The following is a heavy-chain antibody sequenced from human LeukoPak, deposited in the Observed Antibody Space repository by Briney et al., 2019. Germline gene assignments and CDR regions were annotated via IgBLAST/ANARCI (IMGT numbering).Heavy chain of an antibody. CDR3: AKDLGIFEFGPHDDY. V-gene: IGHV3-23*01. Sequence: GGSLRLSCAASGFTFSSYAMSWVRQAPGKGLEWVSAISGSGGSTYYADPVKGRFTISRDNSKNTLYLQMNSLRAEDTAVYYCAKDLGIFEFGPHDDYWGQGTLVTVSS. D-gene: IGHD3-3*01. CDR1: GFTFSSYA. CDR2: ISGSGGST. J-gene: IGHJ4*02.